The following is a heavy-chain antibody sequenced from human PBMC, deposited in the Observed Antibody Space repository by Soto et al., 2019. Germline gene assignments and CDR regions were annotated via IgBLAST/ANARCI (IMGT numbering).Heavy chain of an antibody. Sequence: EVQLVESGGGLVQPGGSLRLSCAASGFTVSSNYMSWVRQAPGKGLEWVSVIYSGGSTYYADSVKGRFTISRHNSKNTLHLQMNSLRAEDTAVYYCAREVSGWPQGMDVWGQGTKVTVSS. CDR1: GFTVSSNY. J-gene: IGHJ6*02. D-gene: IGHD3-10*01. CDR2: IYSGGST. V-gene: IGHV3-53*04. CDR3: AREVSGWPQGMDV.